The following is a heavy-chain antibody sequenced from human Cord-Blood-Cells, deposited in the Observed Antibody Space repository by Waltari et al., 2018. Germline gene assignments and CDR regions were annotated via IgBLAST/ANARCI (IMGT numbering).Heavy chain of an antibody. D-gene: IGHD6-6*01. J-gene: IGHJ4*02. Sequence: QLQLQESGPGLVKPSETLSLTCTVSGGSISSSSYYWGWIRQPPGEGLEWIGSIYYSGSTYYNPSLKSLVTISVDTSKNQFSLKLSSVTAADTAVYYCARQYSSSSRYFDYWGQGTLVTVSS. CDR3: ARQYSSSSRYFDY. V-gene: IGHV4-39*01. CDR2: IYYSGST. CDR1: GGSISSSSYY.